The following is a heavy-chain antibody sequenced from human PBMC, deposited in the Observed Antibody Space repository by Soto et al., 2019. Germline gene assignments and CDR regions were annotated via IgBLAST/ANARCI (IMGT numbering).Heavy chain of an antibody. CDR1: GDTFTNFD. CDR2: MRANSGDA. D-gene: IGHD5-18*01. CDR3: GRYTNGHGCKF. J-gene: IGHJ1*01. Sequence: QVQLVQSGAEVKKPGASVKVSCKASGDTFTNFDFNWVRQATGQALEWVGWMRANSGDAGQAQKFQGRVSMTRDTSMRTAYMELRRLMAADTGVYYCGRYTNGHGCKFWGQGTLDIVSS. V-gene: IGHV1-8*01.